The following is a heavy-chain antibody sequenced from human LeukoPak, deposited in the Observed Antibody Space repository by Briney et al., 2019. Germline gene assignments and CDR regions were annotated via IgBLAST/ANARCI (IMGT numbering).Heavy chain of an antibody. CDR3: AKAGDFWSGYPRDAFDI. V-gene: IGHV3-30-3*01. Sequence: GGSLRLSCAASGFTFSSYAMHWVRQAPGKGLEWVAVISYDGSNKYYADSVKGRFTISRDNSKNTLYLQMNSLRAEDTAVYYCAKAGDFWSGYPRDAFDIWGQGTMVTVSS. J-gene: IGHJ3*02. D-gene: IGHD3-3*01. CDR2: ISYDGSNK. CDR1: GFTFSSYA.